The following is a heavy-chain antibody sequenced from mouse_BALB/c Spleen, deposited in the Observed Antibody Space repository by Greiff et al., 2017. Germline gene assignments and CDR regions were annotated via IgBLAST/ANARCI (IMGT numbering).Heavy chain of an antibody. J-gene: IGHJ3*01. Sequence: EVQLQQSGAELVKPGASVKLSCTASGFNIKDTYMHWVKQRPEQDLEWIGRIDPANGNTKYDPKFQGKATITADTSSNTAYLQLSSLTSEDTAVYYCASRGLYCGSSLLAYWGQGTLVTVSA. CDR2: IDPANGNT. CDR1: GFNIKDTY. CDR3: ASRGLYCGSSLLAY. D-gene: IGHD1-1*01. V-gene: IGHV14-3*02.